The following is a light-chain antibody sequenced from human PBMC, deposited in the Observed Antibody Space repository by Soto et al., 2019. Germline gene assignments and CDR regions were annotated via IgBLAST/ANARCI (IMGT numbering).Light chain of an antibody. Sequence: QSVLIQPASVSGSPGQSITISCSGTSSDVGGYNYVAWYQQHPGKAPKLMIYEVSNRPSGVSNRFSGSTSGDTSSLTISGLPAEDEADYYCSSYTSSSTLVFGTGTKVTVL. V-gene: IGLV2-14*01. CDR1: SSDVGGYNY. CDR3: SSYTSSSTLV. J-gene: IGLJ1*01. CDR2: EVS.